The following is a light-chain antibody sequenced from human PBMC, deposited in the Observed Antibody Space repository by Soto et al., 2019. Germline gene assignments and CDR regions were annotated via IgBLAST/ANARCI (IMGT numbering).Light chain of an antibody. CDR3: QAWDTGRGV. CDR1: SGHSNNV. J-gene: IGLJ3*02. Sequence: QSVLTQSPSASASLGASVKLTCTLSSGHSNNVIAWLQQQPEKGPRFLMKLNRDGGHNKGDGIPDRFSGSSSGAERYLIISSLQSEDEADYYCQAWDTGRGVFGGGTQLTVL. CDR2: LNRDGGH. V-gene: IGLV4-69*01.